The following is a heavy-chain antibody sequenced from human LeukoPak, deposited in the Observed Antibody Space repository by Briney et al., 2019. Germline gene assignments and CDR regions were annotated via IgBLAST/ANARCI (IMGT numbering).Heavy chain of an antibody. J-gene: IGHJ3*02. V-gene: IGHV1-46*01. D-gene: IGHD6-19*01. CDR3: ARGGRERYSSGWTDVFDI. CDR2: INPSGGST. CDR1: GYTFTSYY. Sequence: ASVKVSCKASGYTFTSYYMHWVRQAPGQGLERMGIINPSGGSTSYAQKFQGRVTMTRDTSTSTVYMELSSLSSEDTAVYYCARGGRERYSSGWTDVFDIWGQGTMVTVSS.